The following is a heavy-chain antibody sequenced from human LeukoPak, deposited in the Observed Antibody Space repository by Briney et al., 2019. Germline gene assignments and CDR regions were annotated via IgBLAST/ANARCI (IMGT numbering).Heavy chain of an antibody. CDR2: IYHSGST. CDR1: GYSISSGYY. J-gene: IGHJ4*02. Sequence: PSETLSPTCTVSGYSISSGYYWGWIRQPPGKGLEWIGSIYHSGSTYYNPSLKSRVTISVDTSKNQFSLKLSSVTAADTAVYYCARVVAAAHYWGQGTLVTVSS. D-gene: IGHD6-25*01. CDR3: ARVVAAAHY. V-gene: IGHV4-38-2*02.